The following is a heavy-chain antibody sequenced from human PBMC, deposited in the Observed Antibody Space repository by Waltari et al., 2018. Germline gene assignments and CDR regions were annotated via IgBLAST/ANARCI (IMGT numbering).Heavy chain of an antibody. J-gene: IGHJ4*02. V-gene: IGHV3-7*01. CDR2: INEDGSRI. Sequence: EVQLVESGGGLVKPGGSLRPSCAASGFIFTSFWTSWVRQAPGKGLEWVANINEDGSRIYYLDSVKGRFTISRDNAKNSLSLQMNRLRAEDTAVYYCVRGIDQWGQGTLVTVSS. CDR3: VRGIDQ. CDR1: GFIFTSFW.